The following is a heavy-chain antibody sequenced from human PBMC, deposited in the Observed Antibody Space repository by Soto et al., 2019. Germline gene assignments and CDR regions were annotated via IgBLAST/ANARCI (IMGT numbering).Heavy chain of an antibody. D-gene: IGHD3-16*01. CDR1: GYTFTRYG. CDR3: AMVDVYVTPSPQDV. Sequence: QVQLVQSGAEVKNPGASVKVSCKASGYTFTRYGIGWARQAPGQGLEWMGWINTDNGNTKYAQNVQGRFTLTTDTSTSTAYMELRSLRANDTAIYYCAMVDVYVTPSPQDVWGQGTTVIVSS. J-gene: IGHJ6*02. CDR2: INTDNGNT. V-gene: IGHV1-18*01.